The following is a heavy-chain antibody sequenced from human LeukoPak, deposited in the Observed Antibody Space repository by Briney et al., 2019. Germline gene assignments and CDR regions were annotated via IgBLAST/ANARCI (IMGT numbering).Heavy chain of an antibody. CDR1: GFTFSSYG. D-gene: IGHD6-13*01. V-gene: IGHV3-33*01. Sequence: GALRLSCAASGFTFSSYGMHWVRQAPGKGLGWVAVIWYDGSNKYYADSVKGRFTISRDNSKNTLYLQMNSLRAEDTAVYYCARDPKQQLVLDYWGQGTLVTVSS. J-gene: IGHJ4*02. CDR3: ARDPKQQLVLDY. CDR2: IWYDGSNK.